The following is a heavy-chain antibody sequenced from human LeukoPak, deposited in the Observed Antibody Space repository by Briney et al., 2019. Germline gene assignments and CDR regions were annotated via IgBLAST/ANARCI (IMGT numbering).Heavy chain of an antibody. CDR1: GYSFSSYG. V-gene: IGHV1-18*01. CDR2: ISAYNDNT. Sequence: ASVKVSCKASGYSFSSYGITWVRQAPGQGLEWMGWISAYNDNTKYAQKFQDRVITTRDTSTSTAYMELTRPTSDDTAVYYCARVRLPIVGTIGWFDLWGQGTPVTVSS. D-gene: IGHD5-12*01. CDR3: ARVRLPIVGTIGWFDL. J-gene: IGHJ5*02.